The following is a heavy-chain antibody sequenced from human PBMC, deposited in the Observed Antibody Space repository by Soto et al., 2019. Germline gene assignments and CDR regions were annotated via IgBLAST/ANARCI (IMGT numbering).Heavy chain of an antibody. J-gene: IGHJ4*02. CDR1: GFSFSSYA. D-gene: IGHD5-12*01. CDR2: ISARGGSS. CDR3: AKGSIEYSASVDN. Sequence: DVQLLESGGGLVQPGGSLRLSCAASGFSFSSYAMVWVRQAPGKGLEWVAVISARGGSSYFADSLKGRFTLSRDNSKNVLSLEMNSLRAEDTAIYFFAKGSIEYSASVDNWGQGPLVVVSS. V-gene: IGHV3-23*01.